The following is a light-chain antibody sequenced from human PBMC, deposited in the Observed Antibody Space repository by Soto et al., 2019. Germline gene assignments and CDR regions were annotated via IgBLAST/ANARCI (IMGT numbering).Light chain of an antibody. Sequence: EIVMTQSPATLSVSPGERATLSCRASQSIGNNLGWYQQKPGQAPRLLIYGASTRATGIPARFSGSGSGTEFTLTITSLQSDDSAVYYCQQYNTWTLISFGQGTRLEIK. CDR1: QSIGNN. J-gene: IGKJ5*01. CDR3: QQYNTWTLIS. CDR2: GAS. V-gene: IGKV3-15*01.